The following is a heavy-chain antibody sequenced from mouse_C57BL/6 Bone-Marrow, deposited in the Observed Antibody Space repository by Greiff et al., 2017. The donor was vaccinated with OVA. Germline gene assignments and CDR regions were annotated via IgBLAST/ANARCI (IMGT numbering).Heavy chain of an antibody. D-gene: IGHD2-2*01. CDR3: ASQRLRRTRYSMDY. J-gene: IGHJ4*01. V-gene: IGHV14-3*01. Sequence: VQLQQSVAELVRPGASVKLSCTASGFNIKNTYMHWVKQRPEPGLAWIGRIAPAHGNTKSGPQFPGKATITADTSSNTAYLQLSSLTSEDTAIYYCASQRLRRTRYSMDYWGQGTSVTVSS. CDR2: IAPAHGNT. CDR1: GFNIKNTY.